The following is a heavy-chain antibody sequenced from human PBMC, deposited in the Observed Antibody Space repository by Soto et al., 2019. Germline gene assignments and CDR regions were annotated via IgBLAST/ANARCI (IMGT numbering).Heavy chain of an antibody. Sequence: ASVKVSCKASGGTFSSYAISWVRQAPGQGLEWMGGIIPIFGTANYAQKFQGRVTITADESTSTAYMELSSLRSEDTAVYYCARSSTVATFLYYYGMDVWGQGTTVPAS. CDR3: ARSSTVATFLYYYGMDV. D-gene: IGHD4-17*01. CDR2: IIPIFGTA. J-gene: IGHJ6*02. V-gene: IGHV1-69*13. CDR1: GGTFSSYA.